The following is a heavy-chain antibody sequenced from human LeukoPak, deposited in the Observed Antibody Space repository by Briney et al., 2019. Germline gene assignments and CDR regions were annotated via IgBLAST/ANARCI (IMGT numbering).Heavy chain of an antibody. J-gene: IGHJ6*02. V-gene: IGHV3-23*01. CDR1: GFTFSSYA. CDR3: AKKGSDGMDV. D-gene: IGHD1-26*01. CDR2: ISGNGGST. Sequence: GGSLRLSCAASGFTFSSYALTWVRQAPGKGLEWVSAISGNGGSTYYPDSVKGRFTVSRDNSKNTLYLQMNSLRAEDTAVYYCAKKGSDGMDVWGQGTTVTVSS.